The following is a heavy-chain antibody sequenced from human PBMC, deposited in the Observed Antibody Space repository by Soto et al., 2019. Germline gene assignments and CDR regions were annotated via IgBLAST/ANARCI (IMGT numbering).Heavy chain of an antibody. J-gene: IGHJ6*03. CDR2: IFSNDEK. CDR3: ARTRIVVVPAAIYYYYYMDV. CDR1: GFSLSNARMG. D-gene: IGHD2-2*01. Sequence: QVTLKESGPVLVKPTETLTLTCTVSGFSLSNARMGVSWIRQPPGKALEWLAHIFSNDEKSYSTSLKSRLTISKHNSKSHVVLTMTNMDPVDTATYYCARTRIVVVPAAIYYYYYMDVWGKGTTVTASS. V-gene: IGHV2-26*01.